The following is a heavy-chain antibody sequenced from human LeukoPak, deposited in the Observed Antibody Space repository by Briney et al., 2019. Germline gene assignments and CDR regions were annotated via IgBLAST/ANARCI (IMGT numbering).Heavy chain of an antibody. J-gene: IGHJ6*03. D-gene: IGHD2-21*02. Sequence: PSQTLSLTYTVSGGSISSGRYYWTWIRQPAGKGLEWIGRLYTNDNTNYNPSLESRVSISVDTSKSQFYLQLTSVTAADTAVYFCARGVVTDDYYMDVWGKGTTVIVSS. V-gene: IGHV4-61*02. CDR2: LYTNDNT. CDR1: GGSISSGRYY. CDR3: ARGVVTDDYYMDV.